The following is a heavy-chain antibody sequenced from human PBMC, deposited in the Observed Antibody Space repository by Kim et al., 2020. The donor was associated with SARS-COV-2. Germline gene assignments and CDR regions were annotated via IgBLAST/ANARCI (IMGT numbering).Heavy chain of an antibody. Sequence: SLKGRFTISRDNSKNTLYLQMNSLRAEDTAVYYCAREGGVDIVATSYFDYWGQGTLVTVSS. D-gene: IGHD5-12*01. J-gene: IGHJ4*02. CDR3: AREGGVDIVATSYFDY. V-gene: IGHV3-30*01.